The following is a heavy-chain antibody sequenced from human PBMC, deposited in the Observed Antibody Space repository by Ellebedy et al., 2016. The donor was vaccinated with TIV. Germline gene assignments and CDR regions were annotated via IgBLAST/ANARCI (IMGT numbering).Heavy chain of an antibody. CDR3: ARDPMGLTGAAPFDY. Sequence: AASVKVSCKASGGTFSSYAISWVRQAPGQGLEWMGRIIPILGIANYAQKFQGRVTITADKSTSTAYMELSSLRSEDTAVYYCARDPMGLTGAAPFDYWGQGTLVTVSS. D-gene: IGHD7-27*01. CDR1: GGTFSSYA. J-gene: IGHJ4*02. CDR2: IIPILGIA. V-gene: IGHV1-69*04.